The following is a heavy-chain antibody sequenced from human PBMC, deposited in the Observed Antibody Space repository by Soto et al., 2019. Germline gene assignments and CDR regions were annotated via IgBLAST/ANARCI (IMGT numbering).Heavy chain of an antibody. Sequence: SETLSLTCTVSGGSISSGGYYWVWIRQPPGKGLEWIGNVYYNGNTYYNPSLKSRLTITVDTSNNQFSLKVTSVTAADTAVYYCARLSGSYNDRYFDSWGQGTLVTVSS. D-gene: IGHD1-26*01. CDR2: VYYNGNT. CDR3: ARLSGSYNDRYFDS. V-gene: IGHV4-39*01. CDR1: GGSISSGGYY. J-gene: IGHJ4*02.